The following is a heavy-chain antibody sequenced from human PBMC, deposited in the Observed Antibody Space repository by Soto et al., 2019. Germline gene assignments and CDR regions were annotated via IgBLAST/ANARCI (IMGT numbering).Heavy chain of an antibody. Sequence: QVQLVESGGGVVQPGRSLRLSCAASGFTFSNYTMHWVRQAPGKGLEWVAVISYHGSNKYYADSVKGRFTISRDNSKNTLYLQMNNLRPEDTAVYYCAGPGSSGWSRGVDYWGQGTLVTVSS. CDR1: GFTFSNYT. CDR3: AGPGSSGWSRGVDY. J-gene: IGHJ4*02. CDR2: ISYHGSNK. V-gene: IGHV3-30-3*01. D-gene: IGHD6-19*01.